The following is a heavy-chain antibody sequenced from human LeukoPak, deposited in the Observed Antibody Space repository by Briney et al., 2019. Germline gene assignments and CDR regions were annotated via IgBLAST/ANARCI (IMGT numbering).Heavy chain of an antibody. V-gene: IGHV4-30-4*01. CDR2: IYYSGST. CDR1: GGSISSGDYY. J-gene: IGHJ5*02. CDR3: ARIAAAVGWFDP. D-gene: IGHD6-13*01. Sequence: SQTLSLTCTVSGGSISSGDYYWSWIRQPPGKGLEWIGYIYYSGSTNYNPSLKSRVTISVDTSKNQFSLKLSSVTAADTAVYYCARIAAAVGWFDPWGQGTLVTVSS.